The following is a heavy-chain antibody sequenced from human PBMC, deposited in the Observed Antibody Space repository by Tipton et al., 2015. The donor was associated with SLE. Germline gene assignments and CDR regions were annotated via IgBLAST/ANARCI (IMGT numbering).Heavy chain of an antibody. Sequence: TLSLTCTVSGGSISSYYWSWIRQPPGKELEWIGYIYYSGSTNYNPSLKSRVTISVDRSKNQFSLKLSSVTAADTAVYYCARAGDSRDFDGFDIWGQGTMVTVSS. V-gene: IGHV4-59*12. J-gene: IGHJ3*02. CDR2: IYYSGST. CDR1: GGSISSYY. D-gene: IGHD6-13*01. CDR3: ARAGDSRDFDGFDI.